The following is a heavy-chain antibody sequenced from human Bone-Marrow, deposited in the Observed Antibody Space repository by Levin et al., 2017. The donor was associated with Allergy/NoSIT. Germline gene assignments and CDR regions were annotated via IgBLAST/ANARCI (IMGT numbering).Heavy chain of an antibody. CDR3: ARVCIDSSSCARGAFDI. J-gene: IGHJ3*02. D-gene: IGHD6-13*01. CDR2: IYSGGST. CDR1: GFTVSSNY. V-gene: IGHV3-66*01. Sequence: GGSLRLSCAASGFTVSSNYMSWVRQAPGKGLEWVSVIYSGGSTYYADSVKGRFTISRDNSKNTLYLQMNSLRAEDTAVYYCARVCIDSSSCARGAFDIWGQGTMVTVSS.